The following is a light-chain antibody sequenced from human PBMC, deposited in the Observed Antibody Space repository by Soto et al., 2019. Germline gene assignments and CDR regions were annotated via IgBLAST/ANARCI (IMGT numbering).Light chain of an antibody. Sequence: SYELTQPPSVSGAPEKTATITCGGDNIGDKRVHWYRQKPGQAPVLLISDDSDRPSGSPERFSGSNSGNTATLTISRVEAGDEADYYCQVWDIMTDNYVFGGGTKLTVL. CDR3: QVWDIMTDNYV. J-gene: IGLJ1*01. CDR2: DDS. CDR1: NIGDKR. V-gene: IGLV3-21*04.